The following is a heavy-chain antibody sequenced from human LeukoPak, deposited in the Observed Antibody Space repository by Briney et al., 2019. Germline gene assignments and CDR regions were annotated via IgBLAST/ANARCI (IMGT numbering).Heavy chain of an antibody. Sequence: KPSETLSLTCAVYGGSFSGYYWSWIRQPPGKGLEWIGEINHSGSTNYNPSLKSRVTISVDTSKNQFSLKLSSVTAADTAVYYCARCRDNDFWSGSPVDYWGQGTLVTVSS. V-gene: IGHV4-34*01. CDR2: INHSGST. D-gene: IGHD3-3*01. J-gene: IGHJ4*02. CDR3: ARCRDNDFWSGSPVDY. CDR1: GGSFSGYY.